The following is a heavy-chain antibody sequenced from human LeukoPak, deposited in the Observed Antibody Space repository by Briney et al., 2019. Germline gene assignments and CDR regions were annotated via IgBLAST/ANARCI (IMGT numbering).Heavy chain of an antibody. V-gene: IGHV3-7*01. D-gene: IGHD5-24*01. CDR1: GFTFSSYW. CDR2: IKQDGSEK. CDR3: ARGDGYNDDFDY. Sequence: GGSLRLSCAASGFTFSSYWMSWVRQAPGKGLEWVANIKQDGSEKYYVDSVKGRFAISRDNAKNSLYLQMNSLRAEDTAAYYCARGDGYNDDFDYWGQGTLVTVSS. J-gene: IGHJ4*02.